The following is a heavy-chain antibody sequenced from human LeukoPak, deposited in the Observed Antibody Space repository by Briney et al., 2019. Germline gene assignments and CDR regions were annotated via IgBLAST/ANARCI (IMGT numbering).Heavy chain of an antibody. D-gene: IGHD5-18*01. Sequence: GGSLRLSCAASGFTVSDYYMSWLRQAPGKGLEWVSYIDSSGSTIYYADSVKGRFTISRDNAKNSLYLQMNSLRAEDTAVYYCARGEYTYVYFDYWGQGSLVTVSS. CDR2: IDSSGSTI. V-gene: IGHV3-11*01. CDR3: ARGEYTYVYFDY. CDR1: GFTVSDYY. J-gene: IGHJ4*02.